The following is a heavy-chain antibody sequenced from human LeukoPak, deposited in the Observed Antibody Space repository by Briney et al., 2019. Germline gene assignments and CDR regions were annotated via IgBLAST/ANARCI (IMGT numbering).Heavy chain of an antibody. CDR1: GFTFSSYA. CDR2: ISSNGGST. D-gene: IGHD3-9*01. V-gene: IGHV3-64D*06. CDR3: VKDQGLRYFDWLLS. Sequence: GGSLRLSCSASGFTFSSYAMHWVRQAPGKGLEYVSSISSNGGSTYYADSVKGRFTISRDNSKNTLYLQMSSLRAEGTAVYYCVKDQGLRYFDWLLSWGQGTLVTVSS. J-gene: IGHJ5*02.